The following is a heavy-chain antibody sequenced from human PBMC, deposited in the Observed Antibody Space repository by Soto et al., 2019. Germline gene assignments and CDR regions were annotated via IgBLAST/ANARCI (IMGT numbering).Heavy chain of an antibody. D-gene: IGHD3-22*01. J-gene: IGHJ3*02. Sequence: GGSLRLSCAASGFTVSSNYMSWVRQAPGKGLEWVSVIYSGGSTYYADSVKGRFTISRDNSKNTLYLQMNGLRAEDTAVYYCASGVLYDSSGLVGGDAFDIWGQGTMVTVSS. V-gene: IGHV3-53*01. CDR3: ASGVLYDSSGLVGGDAFDI. CDR1: GFTVSSNY. CDR2: IYSGGST.